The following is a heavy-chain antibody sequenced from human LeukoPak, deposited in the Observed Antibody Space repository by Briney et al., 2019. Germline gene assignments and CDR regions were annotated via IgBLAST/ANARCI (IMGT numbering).Heavy chain of an antibody. CDR3: ARDKGPDAAGPFDY. CDR1: GGTFSSYT. V-gene: IGHV1-69*13. D-gene: IGHD6-19*01. J-gene: IGHJ4*02. CDR2: IIPIFGTA. Sequence: SVKVSCKASGGTFSSYTISWVRQAPGQGLEWMGGIIPIFGTANYAQKFQGRVTITADESTSTAYMELSSLRSEDTAVYYCARDKGPDAAGPFDYWGQGTLVTVSS.